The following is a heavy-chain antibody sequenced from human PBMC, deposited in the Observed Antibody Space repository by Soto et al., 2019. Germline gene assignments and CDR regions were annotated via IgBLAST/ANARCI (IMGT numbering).Heavy chain of an antibody. J-gene: IGHJ4*02. CDR3: ARSRWYYYDSSGYYGN. Sequence: SETLSLTCAVSGGSISSSNWWSWVRQPPGKGLEWIGEIYHSGSTNYNPSLKSRVTISVDKSKNQFSLKLSSVTAADTAVYYCARSRWYYYDSSGYYGNWGQGTLVTVSS. CDR1: GGSISSSNW. CDR2: IYHSGST. D-gene: IGHD3-22*01. V-gene: IGHV4-4*02.